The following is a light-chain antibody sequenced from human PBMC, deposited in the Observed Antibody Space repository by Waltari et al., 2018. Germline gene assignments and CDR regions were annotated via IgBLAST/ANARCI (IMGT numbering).Light chain of an antibody. V-gene: IGKV1-5*03. CDR2: KAS. CDR1: QSISNW. CDR3: QQYNSYST. Sequence: DIQMTQSPSTLSASVGDRVTITCRASQSISNWLAWYQQKPGKAPKLLIYKASSLENGVTSRFSGSGSGTEFTLTISSLQPDDFATYYCQQYNSYSTFGPGTKVDVK. J-gene: IGKJ3*01.